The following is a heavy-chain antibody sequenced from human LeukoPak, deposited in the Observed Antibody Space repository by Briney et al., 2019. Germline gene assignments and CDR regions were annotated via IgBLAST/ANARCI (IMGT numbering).Heavy chain of an antibody. CDR2: IYTSGST. CDR3: ARSISWNDAFDI. D-gene: IGHD1-1*01. J-gene: IGHJ3*02. V-gene: IGHV4-61*02. Sequence: SQTLSLTCTVSGGSISSGSYYWRWNRQPAGKGLEWIGRIYTSGSTNYNPSLKSRVTISVDTSKNQFSLKLSSVTAADTAVYYCARSISWNDAFDIWGQGTMVTVSS. CDR1: GGSISSGSYY.